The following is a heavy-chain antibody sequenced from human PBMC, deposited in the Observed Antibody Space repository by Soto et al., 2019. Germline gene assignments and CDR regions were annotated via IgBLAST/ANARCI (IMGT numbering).Heavy chain of an antibody. J-gene: IGHJ5*02. CDR3: AKEKIRTSCRNWLDP. CDR1: GFTVNRAY. D-gene: IGHD2-2*01. V-gene: IGHV3-53*01. CDR2: IYSGGST. Sequence: GRSLKLACAASGFTVNRAYMTWVRQAPGKGLDWVSIIYSGGSTYYGDSVKGRFTISRDNSKNTLYLQMNSLRAEDTAVYYCAKEKIRTSCRNWLDPWGQGT.